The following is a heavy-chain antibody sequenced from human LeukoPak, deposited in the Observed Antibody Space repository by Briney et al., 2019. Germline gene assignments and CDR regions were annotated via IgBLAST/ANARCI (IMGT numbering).Heavy chain of an antibody. CDR1: GGSITSYY. V-gene: IGHV4-59*01. D-gene: IGHD2-15*01. Sequence: SETLSLTCTVSGGSITSYYWSWLRQSPGKGLEWIGYIYYSGSTKYNPSLRSRVTISVDTSKNQFSLKLRSVTAADTAVYYCARTPPRGGFGYWGQGTLVTVSS. CDR2: IYYSGST. CDR3: ARTPPRGGFGY. J-gene: IGHJ4*02.